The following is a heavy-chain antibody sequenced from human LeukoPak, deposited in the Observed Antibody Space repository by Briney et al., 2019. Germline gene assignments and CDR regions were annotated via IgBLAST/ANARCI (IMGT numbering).Heavy chain of an antibody. V-gene: IGHV4-59*01. CDR3: ARANSQSYYDSSGYYPFDY. CDR2: IYYSGST. D-gene: IGHD3-22*01. CDR1: GGSISSYY. Sequence: SETLSLTCTVSGGSISSYYWSWIRQPPGKGLEWIGYIYYSGSTNYNPSLKSRVTISVDTSKNQFSLKLSSVTAADTAVYYCARANSQSYYDSSGYYPFDYWGQGTLVTVSS. J-gene: IGHJ4*02.